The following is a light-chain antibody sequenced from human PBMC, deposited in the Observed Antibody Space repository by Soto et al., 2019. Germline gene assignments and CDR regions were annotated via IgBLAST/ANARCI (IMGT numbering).Light chain of an antibody. CDR3: QQYDNLPPLFT. CDR1: QDVSNH. Sequence: DIQMTQSPSSLSASVGDRVTITCQASQDVSNHLNWYQQKPGKAPKLLIYEASNLETGVPSRFSGSGSGTDFTFTISSLQPEDIATYYCQQYDNLPPLFTFGPGTKVDIK. CDR2: EAS. V-gene: IGKV1-33*01. J-gene: IGKJ3*01.